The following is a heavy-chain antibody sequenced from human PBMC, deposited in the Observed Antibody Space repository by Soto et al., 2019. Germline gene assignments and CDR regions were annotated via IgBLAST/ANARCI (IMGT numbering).Heavy chain of an antibody. Sequence: GGSLRLSCAASGFTFTSYWIHWVRQLPGKGLVWVSRIKTDGSSMNYADYVRGRFTISRDNAENMVYLQMNSLSADDTAVYYCARGIQNHYGKDVWGQGTTVTVSS. CDR3: ARGIQNHYGKDV. CDR2: IKTDGSSM. CDR1: GFTFTSYW. J-gene: IGHJ6*02. V-gene: IGHV3-74*01. D-gene: IGHD5-18*01.